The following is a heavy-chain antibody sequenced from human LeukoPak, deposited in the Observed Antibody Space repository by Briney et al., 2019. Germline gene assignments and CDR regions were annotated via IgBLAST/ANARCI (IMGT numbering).Heavy chain of an antibody. Sequence: GGSLRLSCAASGFSGFTFSTYAMSWVRQAPGKGLEWVSVIYSGGSTYYADSVKGRFTISRDNSKNTLYLQMNSLRAEDTAVYYCARDIRDMVRGVSYYYYMDVWGKGTTVTVSS. D-gene: IGHD3-10*01. CDR2: IYSGGST. CDR1: GFSGFTFSTYA. J-gene: IGHJ6*03. V-gene: IGHV3-53*01. CDR3: ARDIRDMVRGVSYYYYMDV.